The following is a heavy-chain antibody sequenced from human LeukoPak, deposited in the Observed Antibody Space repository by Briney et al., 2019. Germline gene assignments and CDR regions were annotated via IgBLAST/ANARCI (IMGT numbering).Heavy chain of an antibody. Sequence: GGSLRLSCPASGFTFSSYAMSWVRQAPGKGLEWVSAISGSGGSTYYADSVKGRFTISRDNSKNTLYLQMNSLRAEDTAVYYCAKDPDSSSDNWFDPWGQGTLVTVSS. CDR1: GFTFSSYA. CDR2: ISGSGGST. J-gene: IGHJ5*02. CDR3: AKDPDSSSDNWFDP. V-gene: IGHV3-23*01. D-gene: IGHD6-13*01.